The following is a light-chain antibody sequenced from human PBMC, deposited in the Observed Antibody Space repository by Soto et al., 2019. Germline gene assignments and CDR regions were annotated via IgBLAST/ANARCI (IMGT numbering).Light chain of an antibody. J-gene: IGKJ2*01. V-gene: IGKV1-5*01. Sequence: DIQMTQSPSTLSASVGDRVTITCRASQSISSWLAWYQQKPGKAPKLLIYDASSLESGVPSRFSGSGSETECTRTISSLQPDDFATYYFQQYNSYSTFGQGTKLDIK. CDR1: QSISSW. CDR3: QQYNSYST. CDR2: DAS.